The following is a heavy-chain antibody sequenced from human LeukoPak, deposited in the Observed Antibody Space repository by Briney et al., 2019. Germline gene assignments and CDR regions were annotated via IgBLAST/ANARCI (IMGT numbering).Heavy chain of an antibody. CDR3: ARYYGGALFDY. D-gene: IGHD4-23*01. Sequence: SETLSLTCTVSGGSISSSTYYWGWIRQPPGEGLEWIGTIHYSGSTYYNPSLNSRVTISVDTSKNQFSLKLSSETAADTAVCYCARYYGGALFDYWGQGTLVTVSS. J-gene: IGHJ4*02. V-gene: IGHV4-39*01. CDR1: GGSISSSTYY. CDR2: IHYSGST.